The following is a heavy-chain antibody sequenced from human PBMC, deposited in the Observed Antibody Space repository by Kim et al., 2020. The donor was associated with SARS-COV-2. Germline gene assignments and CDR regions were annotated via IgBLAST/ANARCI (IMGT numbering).Heavy chain of an antibody. Sequence: SVKVSCKASGGTFSSYAISWVRQAPGQGLEWMGRIIPILGIANYAQKFQGRVTITADKSTSTAYMELSSLRSEDTAVYYCARDASDSSGYPYYFDYWGQVTLVTVSS. CDR2: IIPILGIA. CDR3: ARDASDSSGYPYYFDY. CDR1: GGTFSSYA. D-gene: IGHD3-22*01. J-gene: IGHJ4*02. V-gene: IGHV1-69*04.